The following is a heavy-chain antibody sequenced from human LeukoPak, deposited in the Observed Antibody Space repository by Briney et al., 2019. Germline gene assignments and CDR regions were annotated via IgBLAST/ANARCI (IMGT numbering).Heavy chain of an antibody. D-gene: IGHD4-17*01. CDR1: GFTFSSYW. Sequence: GGSLRLSCAASGFTFSSYWMSWVRQAPGKGLQWVANIKLDGSENYYVDSVRGRFTISRDNAKNSLYLQMNSLRAEDTAVYYCARDGGYGDYVEVWGQGTLVTVSS. V-gene: IGHV3-7*01. CDR2: IKLDGSEN. J-gene: IGHJ4*02. CDR3: ARDGGYGDYVEV.